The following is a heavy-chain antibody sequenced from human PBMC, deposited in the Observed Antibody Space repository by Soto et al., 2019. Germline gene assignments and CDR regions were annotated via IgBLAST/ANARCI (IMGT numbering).Heavy chain of an antibody. V-gene: IGHV4-39*07. CDR3: ARGGPGGYCGGDCWTFDP. J-gene: IGHJ5*02. Sequence: SETLSLTCTVSGASISSSSYYWGWIRQPPGKGLEWIGTIYYSGSTYYNPSLKSRVTISVDRSKNQFSLKLSSVTAADTAVYYCARGGPGGYCGGDCWTFDPWGQGTLVTVSS. D-gene: IGHD2-21*02. CDR2: IYYSGST. CDR1: GASISSSSYY.